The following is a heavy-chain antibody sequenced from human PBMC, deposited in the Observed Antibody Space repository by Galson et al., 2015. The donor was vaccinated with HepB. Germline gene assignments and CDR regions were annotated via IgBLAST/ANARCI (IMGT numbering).Heavy chain of an antibody. D-gene: IGHD5-18*01. J-gene: IGHJ6*02. CDR3: ARREQYVETPTVTSTNLYIHGMDV. CDR1: GFPFHTYN. Sequence: SLRLSCAASGFPFHTYNMNWVRQAPGKGPEWISTISTTSTTIYYVDSVKGRFTISRDNAKNSLYLQMDSLRDEDTAVYYCARREQYVETPTVTSTNLYIHGMDVWGQGTTVTVSS. CDR2: ISTTSTTI. V-gene: IGHV3-48*02.